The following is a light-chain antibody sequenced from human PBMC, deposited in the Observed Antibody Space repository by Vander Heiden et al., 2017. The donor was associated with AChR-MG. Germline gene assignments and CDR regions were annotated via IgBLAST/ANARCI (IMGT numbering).Light chain of an antibody. CDR3: QQDEKSPIT. Sequence: EIVLTLSPGTLSLSPGERATLSCRASQSVSSYLAWYQQKPGQAPRLLIDAASNRANGFPYFTLTISRLEPEDFAVYYCQQDEKSPITFGQGTRLEIK. CDR1: QSVSSY. V-gene: IGKV3-20*01. CDR2: AAS. J-gene: IGKJ5*01.